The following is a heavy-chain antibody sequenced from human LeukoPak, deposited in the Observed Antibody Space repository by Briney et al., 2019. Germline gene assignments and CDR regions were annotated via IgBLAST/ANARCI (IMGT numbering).Heavy chain of an antibody. V-gene: IGHV1-18*01. Sequence: ASVKVSCKASGYTFTTYVISWVRQAPGQGLEWMGWISAYNGNTNYAQKLQGRVTMTTDTSTSTAYMELRSLRSDDTAMYYCARAGYGGNSYYFDYWGQGTLVTASS. J-gene: IGHJ4*02. D-gene: IGHD4-23*01. CDR3: ARAGYGGNSYYFDY. CDR2: ISAYNGNT. CDR1: GYTFTTYV.